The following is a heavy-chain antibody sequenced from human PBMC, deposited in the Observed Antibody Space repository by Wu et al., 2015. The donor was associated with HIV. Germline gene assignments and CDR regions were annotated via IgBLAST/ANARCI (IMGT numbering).Heavy chain of an antibody. CDR1: GYTFTSYG. V-gene: IGHV1-2*02. J-gene: IGHJ6*03. Sequence: QVQLVQSGAEVKKPGASVKVSCKASGYTFTSYGISWVRQAPGQGLEWMGWINPNREATNYAHKFRGRITMTRDTSITTVSMELRSLRSDDSAIYYCASGTIRFFPHYYYFMDVWGKGTTVTVSS. CDR2: INPNREAT. CDR3: ASGTIRFFPHYYYFMDV. D-gene: IGHD3-3*01.